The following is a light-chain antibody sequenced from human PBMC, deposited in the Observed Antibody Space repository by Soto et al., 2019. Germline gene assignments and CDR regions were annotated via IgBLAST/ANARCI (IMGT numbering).Light chain of an antibody. Sequence: QSVLTQPPSASGSPGQSVTISCTGTSSDVGGYNYVSWYQQHPGKAPKLMIYEVSKWPSGVPDRFSGSKSGNTASLTVSGLQAEDEADYYCSSYAGSNNFPVVFGGGTKLTVL. CDR1: SSDVGGYNY. CDR3: SSYAGSNNFPVV. CDR2: EVS. J-gene: IGLJ2*01. V-gene: IGLV2-8*01.